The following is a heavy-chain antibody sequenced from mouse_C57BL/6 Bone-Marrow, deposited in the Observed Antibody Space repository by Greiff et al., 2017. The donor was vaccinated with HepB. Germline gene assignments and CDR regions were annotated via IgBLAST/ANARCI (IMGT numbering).Heavy chain of an antibody. CDR1: GYSFTGYY. Sequence: VQLQQSGPELVKPGASVKISCKASGYSFTGYYMNWVKQSPEKSLEWIGEINPSTGGTTYNQKFKAKATLTVDKSSSTAYMQLKSLTSEDSAVYYCARGRRLRYAMDYWGQGTSVTVSS. CDR2: INPSTGGT. V-gene: IGHV1-42*01. CDR3: ARGRRLRYAMDY. J-gene: IGHJ4*01. D-gene: IGHD3-2*02.